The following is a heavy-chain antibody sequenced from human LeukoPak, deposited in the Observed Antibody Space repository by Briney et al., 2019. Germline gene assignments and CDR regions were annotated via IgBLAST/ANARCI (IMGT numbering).Heavy chain of an antibody. V-gene: IGHV4-34*01. Sequence: TPSETLSLTCAVYGGSFSGYYWSWIRQPPGKGLEWIGEINHSGSTNYNPSLKSRVTISVDTSKNQFSLKLGSVTAADTAVYYCASPGLGGGYIDYWGQGTLVTVSS. CDR1: GGSFSGYY. J-gene: IGHJ4*02. CDR3: ASPGLGGGYIDY. CDR2: INHSGST. D-gene: IGHD2-15*01.